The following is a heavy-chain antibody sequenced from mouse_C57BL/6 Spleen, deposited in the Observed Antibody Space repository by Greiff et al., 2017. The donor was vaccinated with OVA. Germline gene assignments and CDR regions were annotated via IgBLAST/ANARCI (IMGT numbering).Heavy chain of an antibody. D-gene: IGHD2-4*01. V-gene: IGHV1-80*01. CDR1: GYAFRSYW. CDR2: IYPGDGDT. J-gene: IGHJ4*01. Sequence: VKLQESGAELVKPGASVKISCKASGYAFRSYWMNWVKQRPGKGLEWIGQIYPGDGDTNYNGKFKGKATLTADKSSSTAYMQLSSLTSEDSAVYFCARSRDYDLYYYAMDYWGQGTSVTVSS. CDR3: ARSRDYDLYYYAMDY.